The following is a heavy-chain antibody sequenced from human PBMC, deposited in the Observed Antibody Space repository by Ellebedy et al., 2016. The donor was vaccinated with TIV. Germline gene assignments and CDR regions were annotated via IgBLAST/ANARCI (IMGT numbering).Heavy chain of an antibody. V-gene: IGHV4-59*12. Sequence: SETLSLXXTVSGDSIASYFWSWIRQPPDKGLEWIGHFYYTGSTNYNPSLKSRVAISGDTSKNQFSLKLSSATAADTAVYYCARGRRFSASFYPMMSTFEVWGQGTTVIVSS. CDR3: ARGRRFSASFYPMMSTFEV. CDR2: FYYTGST. J-gene: IGHJ3*01. D-gene: IGHD3-10*01. CDR1: GDSIASYF.